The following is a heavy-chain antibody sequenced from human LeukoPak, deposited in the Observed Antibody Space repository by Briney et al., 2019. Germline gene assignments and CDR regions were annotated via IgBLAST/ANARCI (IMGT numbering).Heavy chain of an antibody. CDR2: ISSSSSTI. D-gene: IGHD2-15*01. J-gene: IGHJ4*02. V-gene: IGHV3-48*02. CDR3: ARARASGRSGFDY. CDR1: GLTVSSYS. Sequence: GGSLRLSCAASGLTVSSYSMNWVRQAPGKGLEWVPYISSSSSTIYYADSVKGRFTISRDNAKNSLYLQMNSLRDEDTAVYYCARARASGRSGFDYWGQGTLVTVSS.